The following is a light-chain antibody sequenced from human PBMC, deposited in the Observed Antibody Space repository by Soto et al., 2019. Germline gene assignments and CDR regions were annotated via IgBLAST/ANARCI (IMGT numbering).Light chain of an antibody. J-gene: IGKJ1*01. CDR1: QSISSW. CDR3: QRRRT. V-gene: IGKV1-5*03. Sequence: DIQMTQSPSTLSASVGDRVTIICRASQSISSWLAWYQQKPGKAPKLLIYTASSLESGVPSRFSGSGSGTEFTLTISSLQPDDSATYYCQRRRTFGQGTKVEIK. CDR2: TAS.